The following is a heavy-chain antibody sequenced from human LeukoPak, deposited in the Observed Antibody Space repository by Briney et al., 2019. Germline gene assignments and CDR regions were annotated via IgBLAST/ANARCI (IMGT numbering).Heavy chain of an antibody. D-gene: IGHD3-22*01. V-gene: IGHV1-18*01. CDR1: GYTFTSYG. J-gene: IGHJ3*02. CDR2: ISAYNGNT. CDR3: ARDYRYYYDSSGVPDAFDI. Sequence: ASVKVSCKASGYTFTSYGISWVRQAPGQGPEWMGWISAYNGNTNYAQKLQGRVTMTTDTSTSTAYMELRSLRSDDTAVYYCARDYRYYYDSSGVPDAFDIWGQGTMVTVSS.